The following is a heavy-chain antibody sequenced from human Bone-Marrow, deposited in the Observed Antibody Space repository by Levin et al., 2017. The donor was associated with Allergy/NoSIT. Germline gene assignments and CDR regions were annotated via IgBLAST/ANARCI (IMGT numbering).Heavy chain of an antibody. CDR2: IYHSGST. D-gene: IGHD4-17*01. V-gene: IGHV4-30-2*01. CDR1: GGSISSGGYS. CDR3: ARGPPDYGDYVAAFDI. Sequence: LRLSCAVSGGSISSGGYSWSWIRQPPGKGLEWIGYIYHSGSTYYNPSLKSRVTISVDRSKNQFSLKLSSVTAADTAVYYCARGPPDYGDYVAAFDIWGQGTMVTVSS. J-gene: IGHJ3*02.